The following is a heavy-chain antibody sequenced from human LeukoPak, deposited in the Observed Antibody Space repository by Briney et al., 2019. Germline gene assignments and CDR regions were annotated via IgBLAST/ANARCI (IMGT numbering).Heavy chain of an antibody. CDR3: ASVSGGDYGDYYYYGMDV. CDR2: IYYSGST. V-gene: IGHV4-59*01. D-gene: IGHD4-17*01. J-gene: IGHJ6*02. CDR1: GGSISSYY. Sequence: SETLSLTCTVSGGSISSYYWSWIRQPPGKGLEWIGYIYYSGSTNYNPSLKSRVTISVDTSKNQFSLKLSSVTAADTAVYYCASVSGGDYGDYYYYGMDVWGQGTTVTVSS.